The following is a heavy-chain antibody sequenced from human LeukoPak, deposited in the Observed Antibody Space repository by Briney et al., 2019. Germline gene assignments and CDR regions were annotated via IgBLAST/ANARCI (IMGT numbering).Heavy chain of an antibody. V-gene: IGHV4-59*01. Sequence: SETLSLTCTVSGGSISSYYWSWIRQPPGKGLEWIGYIYYSGSTNYNPSLKSRVTISVDTSKNQFSLKLSSVTAADTAVYYCARALFSSSWYDYWGQGTLVAVSS. CDR3: ARALFSSSWYDY. CDR1: GGSISSYY. D-gene: IGHD6-13*01. J-gene: IGHJ4*02. CDR2: IYYSGST.